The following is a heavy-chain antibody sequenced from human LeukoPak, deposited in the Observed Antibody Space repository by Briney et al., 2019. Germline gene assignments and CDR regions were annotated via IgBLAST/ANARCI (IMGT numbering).Heavy chain of an antibody. Sequence: ASVKVSCKASGYTFTSYGISWVRQAPGQGLEWMGWINPNSGGTNYAQKFQGRVTMTRDTSISTAYMELSRLRSDDTAVYYCARDIANSWSFYYYYYYMDVWGKGTTVTISS. CDR3: ARDIANSWSFYYYYYYMDV. V-gene: IGHV1-2*02. D-gene: IGHD6-13*01. J-gene: IGHJ6*03. CDR1: GYTFTSYG. CDR2: INPNSGGT.